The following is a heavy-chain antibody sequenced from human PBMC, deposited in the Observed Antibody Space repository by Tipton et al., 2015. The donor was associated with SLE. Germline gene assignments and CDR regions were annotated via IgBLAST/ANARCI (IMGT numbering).Heavy chain of an antibody. J-gene: IGHJ6*02. CDR2: IYPGDSDT. Sequence: QSGAEVKKPGDSLKISCKGSGYSFTSYWIGWVRQMPGKGLEWMGIIYPGDSDTRYSPSFQGQVTISADKSISTTYLQWSSLKASDTAMYYCARHGGYVNISYYYGMDVWGQGTTVTVSS. D-gene: IGHD5-12*01. CDR1: GYSFTSYW. CDR3: ARHGGYVNISYYYGMDV. V-gene: IGHV5-51*01.